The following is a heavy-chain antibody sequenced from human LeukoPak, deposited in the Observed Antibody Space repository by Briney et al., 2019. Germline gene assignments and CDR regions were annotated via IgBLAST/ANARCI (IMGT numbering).Heavy chain of an antibody. V-gene: IGHV4-59*08. CDR2: IYYSGST. CDR1: GGSISSYY. J-gene: IGHJ5*02. CDR3: ARHPAAPYDILTGYSPVPFDP. Sequence: PSETLSLTCTVSGGSISSYYWSWIRQPPGKGLEWIGYIYYSGSTNYNPSLKSRVTISVDTSKNQFSLKLSSVTAADTAVYYCARHPAAPYDILTGYSPVPFDPWGQGTLVTVSS. D-gene: IGHD3-9*01.